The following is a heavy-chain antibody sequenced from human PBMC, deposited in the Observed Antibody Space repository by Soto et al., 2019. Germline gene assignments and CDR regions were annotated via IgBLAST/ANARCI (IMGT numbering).Heavy chain of an antibody. Sequence: EVQLLESGGGLVQPGGSLRLSCAASGFTFSSYTMNWVRQAPGKGLEWVSTVSGSGGNTVYADSVQGRFTISRDNSKNTLYLQMKSLRAEDTAIYFCAKDLALTTAYYYYGMDVWGQGTTVTVSS. CDR2: VSGSGGNT. CDR1: GFTFSSYT. D-gene: IGHD4-17*01. CDR3: AKDLALTTAYYYYGMDV. V-gene: IGHV3-23*01. J-gene: IGHJ6*02.